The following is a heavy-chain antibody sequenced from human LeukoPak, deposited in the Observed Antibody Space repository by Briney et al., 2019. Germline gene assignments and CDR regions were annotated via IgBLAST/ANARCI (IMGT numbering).Heavy chain of an antibody. CDR2: VSGSGGST. Sequence: PGGSLRLSYAASGFTFNNYDMSWVRQVQGKGLEWVSAVSGSGGSTYYADSVKGRFSISRDNSRNTLYLQMNSLRAEDMAVYYCVKDASSGTYYDYWGQGTLVTVSS. V-gene: IGHV3-23*01. CDR1: GFTFNNYD. D-gene: IGHD1-26*01. J-gene: IGHJ4*02. CDR3: VKDASSGTYYDY.